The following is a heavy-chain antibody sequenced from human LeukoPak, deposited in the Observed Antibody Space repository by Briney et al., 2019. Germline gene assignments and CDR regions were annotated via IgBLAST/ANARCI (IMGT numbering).Heavy chain of an antibody. V-gene: IGHV4-39*07. Sequence: SETLSLTCTVSGGSISSSSYYWGWIRQPPGKGLEWIGSIYYSGNTYYNPSLKSRVTISVDTSKNQFSLKLRSVTAADTAVHYCARALARLSWFDPWGQGTLVTVSS. CDR2: IYYSGNT. J-gene: IGHJ5*02. CDR1: GGSISSSSYY. CDR3: ARALARLSWFDP. D-gene: IGHD6-6*01.